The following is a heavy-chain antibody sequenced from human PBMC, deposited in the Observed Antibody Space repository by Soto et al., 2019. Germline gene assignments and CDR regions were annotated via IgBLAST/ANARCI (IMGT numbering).Heavy chain of an antibody. CDR1: GYTFTNFG. V-gene: IGHV1-18*04. D-gene: IGHD5-12*01. CDR3: ARDGYSGDYPRPYYFDY. CDR2: SSGYNGNT. J-gene: IGHJ4*02. Sequence: SVKVSCKASGYTFTNFGITWVRQAPGQGLEWMGWSSGYNGNTNYAQKLQGRVTMTTDTSTSTAYMELRSLRSDDTAVYYCARDGYSGDYPRPYYFDYWGLGTLVTVSS.